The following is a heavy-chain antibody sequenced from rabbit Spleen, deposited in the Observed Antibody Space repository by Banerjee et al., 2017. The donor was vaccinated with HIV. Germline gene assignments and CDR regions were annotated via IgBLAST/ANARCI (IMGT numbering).Heavy chain of an antibody. Sequence: QEQLEESGGDLVKPEGSLTLTCTASGFSFSSSYWICWVRQAPGKGLELIAFIYTDTDTTYYTTWAKGRFTISKTSSTTVTLQMTSLTGADTATYFCARDTGSSFSSYGMDLWGPGTLVTVS. CDR1: GFSFSSSYW. D-gene: IGHD8-1*01. V-gene: IGHV1S45*01. CDR2: IYTDTDTT. CDR3: ARDTGSSFSSYGMDL. J-gene: IGHJ6*01.